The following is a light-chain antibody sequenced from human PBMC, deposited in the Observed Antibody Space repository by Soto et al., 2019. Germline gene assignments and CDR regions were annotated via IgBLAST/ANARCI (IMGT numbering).Light chain of an antibody. CDR3: SSYTTSSTLVL. CDR2: EVS. V-gene: IGLV2-14*01. Sequence: QSALTQPASVSGSPGQSITISCTGTSSDFGFYNYVSWYQHHPGKAPKLMIYEVSNRPSGVSYRFSGSKSGNTASLTISGLQAEDEAVYYCSSYTTSSTLVLFGGGTKLTVL. CDR1: SSDFGFYNY. J-gene: IGLJ2*01.